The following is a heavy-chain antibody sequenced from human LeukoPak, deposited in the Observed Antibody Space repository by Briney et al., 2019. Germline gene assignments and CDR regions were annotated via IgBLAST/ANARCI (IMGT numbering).Heavy chain of an antibody. CDR3: ARAKPNWNPPDY. CDR2: IYNSGRT. J-gene: IGHJ4*02. CDR1: GGSITSNC. Sequence: SETLFLTCTFSGGSITSNCWSWSRQPPGKGLEWIGYIYNSGRTSYNPSLKSRATISEDTSKNQFSLKLNSVTAAATAVYYCARAKPNWNPPDYWGQGTLVTVSS. V-gene: IGHV4-4*09. D-gene: IGHD1-1*01.